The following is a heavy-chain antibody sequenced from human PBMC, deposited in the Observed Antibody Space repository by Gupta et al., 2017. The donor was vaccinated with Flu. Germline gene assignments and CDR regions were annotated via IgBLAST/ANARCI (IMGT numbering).Heavy chain of an antibody. J-gene: IGHJ4*02. V-gene: IGHV4-34*01. Sequence: SWIRQPPGKGLECIGEINHSGSTNYNPSLKSRVTISVDTSKTQFSLKLSSVTAADTAVYYCGGGAVAGTVDYWGQGTLVTVSS. CDR3: GGGAVAGTVDY. D-gene: IGHD6-19*01. CDR2: INHSGST.